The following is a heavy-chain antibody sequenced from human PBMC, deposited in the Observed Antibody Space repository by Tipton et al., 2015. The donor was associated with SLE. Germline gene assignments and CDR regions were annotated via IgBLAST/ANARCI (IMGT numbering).Heavy chain of an antibody. Sequence: QLVQSGAEVKQPGASVKVSCKASGYTFINHAISWVRQAPGQGLEWMGWISVYNDNTNYAQKFQGRVTMTTDTSSSSAYMELRSLRSDDTAVYYCAREGDGAVISWKDYWGQGTLVIVSS. CDR3: AREGDGAVISWKDY. J-gene: IGHJ4*02. D-gene: IGHD6-19*01. CDR1: GYTFINHA. CDR2: ISVYNDNT. V-gene: IGHV1-18*01.